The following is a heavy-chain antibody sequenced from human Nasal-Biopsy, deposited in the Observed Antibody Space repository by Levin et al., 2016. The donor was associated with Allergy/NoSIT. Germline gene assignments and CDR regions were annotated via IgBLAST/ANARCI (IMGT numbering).Heavy chain of an antibody. CDR1: GFSFRSYT. CDR3: ASTPVFDH. J-gene: IGHJ4*02. CDR2: ISNDGSDK. Sequence: GESLKISCTASGFSFRSYTLHWVRQAPGKGLEWVASISNDGSDKYYADSVKGRFTISRDNSKNTLFLQMNSLGTEDTAMYYCASTPVFDHWGQGTRVTVSS. V-gene: IGHV3-30*04.